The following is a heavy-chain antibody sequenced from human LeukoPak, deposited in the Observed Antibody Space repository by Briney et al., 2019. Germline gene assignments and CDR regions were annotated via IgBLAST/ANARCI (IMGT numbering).Heavy chain of an antibody. Sequence: GASVKVSCKASGYTFTGYYMHWVRQAPGQGLEWMGWTNPNSGGTNYAQKFQGRVTMTRDTSISTAYMELSRLRSDGTAVYYCARDLRSYYDSSGYYYWGQGTLVTVSS. D-gene: IGHD3-22*01. V-gene: IGHV1-2*02. CDR3: ARDLRSYYDSSGYYY. CDR2: TNPNSGGT. J-gene: IGHJ4*02. CDR1: GYTFTGYY.